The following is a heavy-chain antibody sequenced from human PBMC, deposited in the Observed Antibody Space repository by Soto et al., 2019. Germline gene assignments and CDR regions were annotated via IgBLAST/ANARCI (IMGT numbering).Heavy chain of an antibody. CDR1: GYSFTSYW. V-gene: IGHV5-10-1*01. J-gene: IGHJ4*02. Sequence: PGESLKISCKGSGYSFTSYWISWVRQMPGKGLEWMGRIDPSDSYTNYSPSFQGHVTISADKSISTAYLQWSSLKASDTAMYYCARHTGDIVVVPAATGFDYWGQGTLVTVSS. CDR2: IDPSDSYT. D-gene: IGHD2-2*01. CDR3: ARHTGDIVVVPAATGFDY.